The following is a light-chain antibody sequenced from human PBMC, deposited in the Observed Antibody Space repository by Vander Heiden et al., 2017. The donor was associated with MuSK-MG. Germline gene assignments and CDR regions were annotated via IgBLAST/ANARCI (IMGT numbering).Light chain of an antibody. CDR2: GAS. CDR3: QQDDGALLT. J-gene: IGKJ4*01. CDR1: QTVSNNF. Sequence: ENVLTQSPGTLSLSPGERATLSCRASQTVSNNFLAWYQQKPGQAPRLLIHGASSRVSGIPDRFSGSGSGPDFTLTISRLEPEDSAVYYCQQDDGALLTFGGGTKVEIK. V-gene: IGKV3-20*01.